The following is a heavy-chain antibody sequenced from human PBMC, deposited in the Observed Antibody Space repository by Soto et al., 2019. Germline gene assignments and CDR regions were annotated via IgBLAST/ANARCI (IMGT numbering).Heavy chain of an antibody. CDR1: GFPYGDYA. D-gene: IGHD1-20*01. V-gene: IGHV3-49*03. Sequence: GGSLRLSCTASGFPYGDYAMSLFRQSPGQGLEWVGFIRSKAYGGPTAYAASVKGRFTISIDDSKSIAYLQMNSLKTEDKAVYYCTRFRTGISDFGYWGQGSVVTISS. J-gene: IGHJ4*01. CDR2: IRSKAYGGPT. CDR3: TRFRTGISDFGY.